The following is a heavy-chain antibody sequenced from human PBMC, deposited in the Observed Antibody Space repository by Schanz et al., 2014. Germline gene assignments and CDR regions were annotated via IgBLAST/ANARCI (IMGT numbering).Heavy chain of an antibody. CDR3: ARDEGKDGYNLAFDV. V-gene: IGHV3-23*03. D-gene: IGHD5-12*01. CDR2: LYIRST. Sequence: EVQLVESGGGLVKPGGSLRLSCTASGFTFNSYAMSWVRQAPGKGLECVSILYIRSTYYADSVKGRFTISRDNSKNMVFLQMNSLRVEDTAIYYCARDEGKDGYNLAFDVWGQGTLVTVSS. CDR1: GFTFNSYA. J-gene: IGHJ3*01.